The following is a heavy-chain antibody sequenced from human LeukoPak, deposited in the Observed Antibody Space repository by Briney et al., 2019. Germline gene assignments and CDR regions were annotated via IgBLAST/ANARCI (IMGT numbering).Heavy chain of an antibody. Sequence: SETLSLTCSVSGGSISISNYYWGWIRQPPGRGLEWVGEINHSGSTNYNPSLKSRVTISVDTSKNQFSLKLSSVTAADTAVYYCARGLLDTAMTGSDAFDIWGQGTMVTVSS. D-gene: IGHD5-18*01. J-gene: IGHJ3*02. CDR2: INHSGST. V-gene: IGHV4-39*07. CDR3: ARGLLDTAMTGSDAFDI. CDR1: GGSISISNYY.